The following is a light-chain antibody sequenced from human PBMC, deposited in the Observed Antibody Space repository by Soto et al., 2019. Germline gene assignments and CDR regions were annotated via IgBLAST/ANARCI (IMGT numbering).Light chain of an antibody. Sequence: QAALTQPASVSGSPGQSITLSCTGTSREVGGYNYVSLYQQHPSKATKLMIYDVSNRPSGVSNSFSGSKSGNTASLTISGLQAEDEADYYCSSYTSSSTLVFGGGTKVTVL. CDR2: DVS. V-gene: IGLV2-14*01. J-gene: IGLJ3*02. CDR1: SREVGGYNY. CDR3: SSYTSSSTLV.